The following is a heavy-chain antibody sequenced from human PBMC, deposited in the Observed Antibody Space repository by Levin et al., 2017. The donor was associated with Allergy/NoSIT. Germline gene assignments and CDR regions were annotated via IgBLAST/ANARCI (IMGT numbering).Heavy chain of an antibody. CDR3: AREVIQLWSYSLLSYGMDV. V-gene: IGHV1-18*01. J-gene: IGHJ6*02. D-gene: IGHD5-18*01. Sequence: PGASVKVSCKASGYTFTSYGISWVRQAPGQGLEWMGWISAYNGNTNYAQKLQGRVTMTTDTSTSTAYMELRSLRSDDTAVYYCAREVIQLWSYSLLSYGMDVWGQGTTVTVSS. CDR2: ISAYNGNT. CDR1: GYTFTSYG.